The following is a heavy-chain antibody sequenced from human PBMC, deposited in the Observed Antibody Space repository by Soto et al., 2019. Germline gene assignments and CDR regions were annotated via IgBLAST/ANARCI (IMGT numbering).Heavy chain of an antibody. CDR1: GFTFSTFS. Sequence: PGGSLRLSCAASGFTFSTFSMNWFRQAPGEGPEWVSYISSSSSTIYYADSVKGRFTISRDNAKNSLYLQMNSLRAEDTAVYYCMFTSFSSPQLDYWGQGALVTVSS. CDR2: ISSSSSTI. V-gene: IGHV3-48*01. CDR3: MFTSFSSPQLDY. J-gene: IGHJ4*02. D-gene: IGHD1-1*01.